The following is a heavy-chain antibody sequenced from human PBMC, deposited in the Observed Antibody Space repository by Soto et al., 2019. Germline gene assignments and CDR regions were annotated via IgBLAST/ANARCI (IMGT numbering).Heavy chain of an antibody. CDR1: GYTFTSYD. CDR3: ARAFGYSSSPNTFRYYYYYGMDV. D-gene: IGHD6-6*01. Sequence: ASVKVSCKASGYTFTSYDINWVRQATGQGLEWMGWMNPNSGNTGYAQKFQGRVTMTRNTSISTAYMELSSLRSEDTAVYYCARAFGYSSSPNTFRYYYYYGMDVWGQGTTVTVYS. J-gene: IGHJ6*02. V-gene: IGHV1-8*01. CDR2: MNPNSGNT.